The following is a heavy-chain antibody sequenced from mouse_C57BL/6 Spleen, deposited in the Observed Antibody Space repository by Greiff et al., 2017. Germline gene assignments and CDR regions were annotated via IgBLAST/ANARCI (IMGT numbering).Heavy chain of an antibody. Sequence: VQLQQSGAELARPGASVKLSCKASGYTFTSYGISWVKQRTGQGLEWIGEIYPRSGNTYYNEKFKGKATLTADKSSSTAYMELRSLTSEDSAVYFCARGGTTVVAERYFDVWGTGTTVTVSS. CDR2: IYPRSGNT. CDR3: ARGGTTVVAERYFDV. V-gene: IGHV1-81*01. CDR1: GYTFTSYG. D-gene: IGHD1-1*01. J-gene: IGHJ1*03.